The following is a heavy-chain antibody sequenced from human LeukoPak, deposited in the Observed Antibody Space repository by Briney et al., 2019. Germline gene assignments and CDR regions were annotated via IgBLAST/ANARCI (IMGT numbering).Heavy chain of an antibody. CDR2: IYYSGST. D-gene: IGHD4-17*01. Sequence: SETLSLTCTVSGGSISSYYWSWIRQPPGKGLEWIGYIYYSGSTYYNPSLKSRVTISVDTSKNQFSLKLTSVTAADTAVYYCARRGDYEFDSWGQGTLVTVSS. CDR3: ARRGDYEFDS. V-gene: IGHV4-59*08. J-gene: IGHJ4*02. CDR1: GGSISSYY.